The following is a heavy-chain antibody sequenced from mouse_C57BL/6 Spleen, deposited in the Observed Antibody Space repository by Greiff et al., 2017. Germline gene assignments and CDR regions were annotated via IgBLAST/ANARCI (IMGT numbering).Heavy chain of an antibody. J-gene: IGHJ3*01. V-gene: IGHV1-69*01. D-gene: IGHD1-1*01. Sequence: QVQLQQPGAELVMPGASVKLSCKASGYTFTSYWMHWVKQRPGQGLEWIGEIDPSDSYTNYNQKFKGKSTLTVDKSSSTAYMQLSSLTSEDSAVYYCARKGNYGSSLFAYWGQGTLATVSA. CDR2: IDPSDSYT. CDR1: GYTFTSYW. CDR3: ARKGNYGSSLFAY.